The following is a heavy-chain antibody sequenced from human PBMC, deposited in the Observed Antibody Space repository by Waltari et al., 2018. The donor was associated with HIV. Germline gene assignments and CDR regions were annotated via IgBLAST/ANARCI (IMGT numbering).Heavy chain of an antibody. J-gene: IGHJ4*02. CDR3: ANGDTALFTGSCCDY. Sequence: QVQLVESGGGVVQPGRSLKLSCAASGFTFCSSGMHWVRQAPGREVGWVAVISYYRSNTYNAHSVKGRFTISRDKSNTMRYLQIKRRRAYDTAGYYCANGDTALFTGSCCDYWGQGTLVTVSS. D-gene: IGHD5-18*01. CDR1: GFTFCSSG. V-gene: IGHV3-30*18. CDR2: ISYYRSNT.